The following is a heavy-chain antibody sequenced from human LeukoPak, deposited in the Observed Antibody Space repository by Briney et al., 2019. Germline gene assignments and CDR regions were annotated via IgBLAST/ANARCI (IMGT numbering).Heavy chain of an antibody. Sequence: PGGSLRLSCAASGFTFSSYGMHWVRQAPGKGLEWVAVISYDGSNKYYADSVKGRFTISRDNSKNTLYLQMNSLRAEDTAVYYCAKDSIYDSFLPVYFDYWGQGTLVTVSS. D-gene: IGHD3-22*01. V-gene: IGHV3-30*18. CDR3: AKDSIYDSFLPVYFDY. J-gene: IGHJ4*02. CDR1: GFTFSSYG. CDR2: ISYDGSNK.